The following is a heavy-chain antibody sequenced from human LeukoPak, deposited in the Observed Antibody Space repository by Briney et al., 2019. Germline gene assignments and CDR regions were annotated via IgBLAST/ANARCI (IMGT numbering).Heavy chain of an antibody. D-gene: IGHD6-13*01. Sequence: GGSLRLSCQVSGFTFTDYWMNWVRQAPGKGPEWVASIRQDGSEKTYVDSVKGRFTISRDNTKNSLSLQLNGLRAEDTAVYYCARDGTAAGLYFDLWGQGTLVTVSS. CDR3: ARDGTAAGLYFDL. CDR2: IRQDGSEK. V-gene: IGHV3-7*01. J-gene: IGHJ4*01. CDR1: GFTFTDYW.